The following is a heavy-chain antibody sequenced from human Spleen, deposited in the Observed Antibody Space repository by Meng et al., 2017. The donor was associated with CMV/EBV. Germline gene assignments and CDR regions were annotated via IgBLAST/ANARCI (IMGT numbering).Heavy chain of an antibody. J-gene: IGHJ5*02. D-gene: IGHD4-17*01. CDR1: GGSFSGYY. CDR2: INHSGRT. Sequence: YGGSFSGYYWSWLRQPPGKGLDWIGEINHSGRTNYNPSLKSLVTISVDTSKNQFSLKLSSVTAADTAVYYCARTGQTTVTTGDWFDPWGQGTLVTVSS. V-gene: IGHV4-34*01. CDR3: ARTGQTTVTTGDWFDP.